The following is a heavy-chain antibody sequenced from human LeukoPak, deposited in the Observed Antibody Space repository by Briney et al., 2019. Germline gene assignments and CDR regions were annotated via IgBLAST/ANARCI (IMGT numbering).Heavy chain of an antibody. Sequence: PGGSLRLSCAASGFTFSSYSMNWVRQAPGKGLEWVSSISSSSSYIYYTDSVKGRFTISRDNAKNSLYLQMNSLRAEDTAVYYCARDLFGYCSSTSCQVFDYWGQGTLVTVSS. CDR1: GFTFSSYS. CDR3: ARDLFGYCSSTSCQVFDY. CDR2: ISSSSSYI. V-gene: IGHV3-21*01. J-gene: IGHJ4*02. D-gene: IGHD2-2*03.